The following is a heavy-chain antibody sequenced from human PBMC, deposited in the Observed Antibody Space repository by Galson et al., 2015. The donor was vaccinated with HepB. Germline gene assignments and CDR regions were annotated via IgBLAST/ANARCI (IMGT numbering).Heavy chain of an antibody. CDR1: SGSISGYY. D-gene: IGHD6-6*01. J-gene: IGHJ6*02. CDR3: ARFSSWSPADYYYGMDV. CDR2: IYYSGST. V-gene: IGHV4-59*01. Sequence: TLSLTCTVSSGSISGYYWSWIRQPPGKGLECIGYIYYSGSTDYNPSLKSRVTISVDTSKNQFSLKLRSVTAADTAVYYCARFSSWSPADYYYGMDVWGQGTTVTVSS.